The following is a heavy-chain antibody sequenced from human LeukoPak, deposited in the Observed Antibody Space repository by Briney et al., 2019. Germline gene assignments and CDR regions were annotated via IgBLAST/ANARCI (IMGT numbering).Heavy chain of an antibody. V-gene: IGHV4-34*01. D-gene: IGHD3-16*01. Sequence: SETLSLTCAVYGGSFSGYYWSWIRQPPGKGLEWIGEINHSGSTNYNPSLKSRVTISVDTSKNQFSLKLSSVTAADTAVYYCARKAGGYDVDYWGQGTLVTVSS. CDR1: GGSFSGYY. CDR3: ARKAGGYDVDY. J-gene: IGHJ4*02. CDR2: INHSGST.